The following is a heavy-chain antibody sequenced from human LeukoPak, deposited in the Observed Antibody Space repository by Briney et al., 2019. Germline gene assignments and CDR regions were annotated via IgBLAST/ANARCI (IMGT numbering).Heavy chain of an antibody. J-gene: IGHJ4*02. CDR2: INWNGGST. V-gene: IGHV3-20*04. D-gene: IGHD3-10*01. Sequence: GGSLRLSCAASGFTFDDYGMSWVRQAPGKGLEWVSGINWNGGSTGYADSVKGRFTISRDNAKNSLYLQMNSLRAEDTALYYCARVGGYGSGSSLDYWGQGTLVTVSS. CDR1: GFTFDDYG. CDR3: ARVGGYGSGSSLDY.